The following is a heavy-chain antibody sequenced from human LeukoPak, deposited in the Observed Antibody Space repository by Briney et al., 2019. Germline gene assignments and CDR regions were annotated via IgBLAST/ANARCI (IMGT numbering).Heavy chain of an antibody. CDR3: ARIEGDNSLDY. J-gene: IGHJ4*02. D-gene: IGHD3-16*01. CDR1: GGSISDYY. V-gene: IGHV4-59*01. CDR2: IHSSGST. Sequence: PSETLSLTCTVSGGSISDYYWTWIRQPPGKGLEWIACIHSSGSTNYNPSLKSRVIISVDTSRSQLSLKLSSVTAADTAVYYCARIEGDNSLDYWGQGTLVTVSS.